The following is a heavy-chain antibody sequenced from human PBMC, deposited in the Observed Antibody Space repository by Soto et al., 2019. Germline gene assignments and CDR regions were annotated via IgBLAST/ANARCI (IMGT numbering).Heavy chain of an antibody. D-gene: IGHD3-3*02. CDR3: ARETLTISRHLDY. J-gene: IGHJ4*02. CDR1: GFTFSSYG. Sequence: QVQLVESGGGVVQPGRSLRLSCAASGFTFSSYGMHWVRQAPGKGLEWVAVIWYDGSNKYYADSVKGRFTISRDNSKSTLYLQMNGLRADDTAVYYCARETLTISRHLDYLGQGPLVTVSP. CDR2: IWYDGSNK. V-gene: IGHV3-33*01.